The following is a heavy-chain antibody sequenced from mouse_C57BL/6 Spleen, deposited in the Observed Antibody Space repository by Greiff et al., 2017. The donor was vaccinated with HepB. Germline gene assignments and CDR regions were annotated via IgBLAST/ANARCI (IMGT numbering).Heavy chain of an antibody. CDR2: IWGVGST. CDR1: GFSLTSYG. V-gene: IGHV2-6*01. D-gene: IGHD2-4*01. CDR3: ASDRGDYDRGFAY. J-gene: IGHJ3*01. Sequence: VKLVESGPGLVAPSQSLSITCTVSGFSLTSYGVDWVRQSPGKGLEWLGVIWGVGSTNYNSALKSRLSISKDNSKSQVFLKMNSLQTDDTAMYYCASDRGDYDRGFAYWGQGTLVTVSA.